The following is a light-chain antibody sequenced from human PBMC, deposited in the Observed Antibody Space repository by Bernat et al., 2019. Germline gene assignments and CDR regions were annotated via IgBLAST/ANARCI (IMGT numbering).Light chain of an antibody. J-gene: IGLJ3*02. CDR3: AAWDDSRSGPV. Sequence: QPVLTQPPSASGTPGQRVTISCSGSSSNIGSNYVYWYQQLPGTAPKLLIYSNNQRPSGVPDRFSGSKYGTSASLAISGLRSEDEADYCCAAWDDSRSGPVFGGGTKLTVL. CDR1: SSNIGSNY. V-gene: IGLV1-47*02. CDR2: SNN.